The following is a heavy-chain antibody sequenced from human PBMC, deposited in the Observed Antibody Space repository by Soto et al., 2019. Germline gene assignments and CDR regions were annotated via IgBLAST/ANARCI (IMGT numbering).Heavy chain of an antibody. V-gene: IGHV4-31*01. CDR2: IYYSGST. CDR1: GGSISSGGYY. J-gene: IGHJ6*02. D-gene: IGHD2-21*02. CDR3: ARVCGGDCHYGMDV. Sequence: QVQLQESGPGLVKPSQTLSLTCTVSGGSISSGGYYWTWIRQHPGKGLEWIGYIYYSGSTYYNPPLNSLVTMSDDTSKIQFSLKLSSVTAADTAVYYCARVCGGDCHYGMDVWGQGTTVTVSS.